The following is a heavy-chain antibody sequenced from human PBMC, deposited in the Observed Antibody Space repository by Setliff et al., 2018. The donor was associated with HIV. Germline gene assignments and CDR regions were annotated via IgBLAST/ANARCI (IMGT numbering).Heavy chain of an antibody. CDR3: ARDYNYASGTYNWFDP. D-gene: IGHD3-10*01. CDR1: GYVFTTYV. J-gene: IGHJ5*02. V-gene: IGHV7-4-1*02. CDR2: INANTGNP. Sequence: ASVKVCCKASGYVFTTYVINWVRQAPGRGLELMGWINANTGNPRYAPGFTGRFVFSLDTSATTAHLQINGLKTDDTAVYYCARDYNYASGTYNWFDPWGQGTLVTVSS.